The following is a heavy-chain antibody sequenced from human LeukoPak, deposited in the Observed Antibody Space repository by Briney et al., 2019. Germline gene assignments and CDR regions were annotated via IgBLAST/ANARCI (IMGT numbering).Heavy chain of an antibody. D-gene: IGHD2-15*01. CDR1: GFTFSSYA. J-gene: IGHJ4*02. CDR3: AGCGGSCYWAYFDY. CDR2: ISYDGSNK. Sequence: GGSLRLSCAASGFTFSSYAMHWVRQAPGKGLEWVAVISYDGSNKYYADSVKGRFTISRDNSKNTLYLQMNSLRAEDTAVYYCAGCGGSCYWAYFDYWGQGTLVTVSS. V-gene: IGHV3-30-3*01.